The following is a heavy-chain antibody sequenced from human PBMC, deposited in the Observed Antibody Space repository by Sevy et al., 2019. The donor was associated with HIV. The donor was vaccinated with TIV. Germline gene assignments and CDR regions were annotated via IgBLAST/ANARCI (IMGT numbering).Heavy chain of an antibody. V-gene: IGHV3-30*18. D-gene: IGHD1-26*01. CDR1: GFIFSTYG. CDR2: ISFDGSDK. CDR3: AKMQGGSYNYYGMDV. Sequence: GGSLRLSCAASGFIFSTYGIHGVRQAPCKGLEWVAVISFDGSDKYYADSVRGRFTISRDNSKNTLYLQMNSLRVEDTAIYYCAKMQGGSYNYYGMDVWGQGTTVTVSS. J-gene: IGHJ6*02.